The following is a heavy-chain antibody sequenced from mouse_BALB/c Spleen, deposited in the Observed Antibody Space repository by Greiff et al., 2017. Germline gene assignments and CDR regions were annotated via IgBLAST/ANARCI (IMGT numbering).Heavy chain of an antibody. J-gene: IGHJ4*01. CDR2: ISSGGGNT. Sequence: EVQLQESGGGLVKPGGSLKLSCAASGFTFSSYTMSWVRQTPEKRLEWVATISSGGGNTYYPDSVKGRFTISRDNARNILYLQMSSLRSEDTAMYYCARGDYYGSSAMDYWGQGTSVTVSS. V-gene: IGHV5-9*04. D-gene: IGHD1-1*01. CDR1: GFTFSSYT. CDR3: ARGDYYGSSAMDY.